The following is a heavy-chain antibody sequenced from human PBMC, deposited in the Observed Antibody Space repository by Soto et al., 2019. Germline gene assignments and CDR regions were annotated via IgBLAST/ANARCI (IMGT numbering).Heavy chain of an antibody. J-gene: IGHJ6*02. CDR1: GLSVSSSD. D-gene: IGHD6-6*01. V-gene: IGHV3-53*02. Sequence: EVHLVETGGGLIQPGGSLRLSCAASGLSVSSSDMSWVRQAPGKGLEWVSVIYSGGSTHDADSVKGRFTISRDNSKNTVHLQMNSLRVDDTAVYCCSTSSRNEYHFAMDAWGQGTTVIVSS. CDR3: STSSRNEYHFAMDA. CDR2: IYSGGST.